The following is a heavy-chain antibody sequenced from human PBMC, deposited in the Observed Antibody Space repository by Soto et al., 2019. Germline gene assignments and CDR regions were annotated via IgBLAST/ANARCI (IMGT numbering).Heavy chain of an antibody. CDR1: GFTFSSHA. Sequence: EVQLLESGGGLVQPGGSLRLSCAASGFTFSSHAMTWVRQAPGKGLEWVSSISGSGGSTQYADSWKGRFTISRANSKNTLYLQMNSLRAEDTAVYYCAKRYYDSGSYYDYWGQGTLVTVSS. V-gene: IGHV3-23*01. D-gene: IGHD3-10*01. J-gene: IGHJ4*02. CDR2: ISGSGGST. CDR3: AKRYYDSGSYYDY.